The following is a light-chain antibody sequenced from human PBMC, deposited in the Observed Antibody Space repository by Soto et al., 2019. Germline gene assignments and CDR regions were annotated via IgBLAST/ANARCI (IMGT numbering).Light chain of an antibody. CDR1: SPNIGAGYE. V-gene: IGLV1-40*01. Sequence: QSVLTQPSSVSGGPGQRVTISCTGSSPNIGAGYEVHWYQQLPGTAPKLLIYGNNNRPSGVPDRFSGSKSGTSASLAITGLQAEDEADSYCQSYDSSLSGFVFGIGTEVTVL. J-gene: IGLJ1*01. CDR3: QSYDSSLSGFV. CDR2: GNN.